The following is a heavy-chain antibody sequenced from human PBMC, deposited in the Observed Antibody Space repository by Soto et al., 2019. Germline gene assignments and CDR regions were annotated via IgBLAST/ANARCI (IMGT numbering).Heavy chain of an antibody. CDR3: ARGRGVVLPAAISWGYYYYGMDV. V-gene: IGHV4-34*01. CDR1: GGYFSGYY. J-gene: IGHJ6*02. CDR2: INHSGST. Sequence: SETLSLTCAVYGGYFSGYYWNWIRQPPGKXLEWIGEINHSGSTNYNPSLKSRVTISVDTSKNQFSLKLSSVTAADTAVYYCARGRGVVLPAAISWGYYYYGMDVWGQGTTVTVSS. D-gene: IGHD2-2*01.